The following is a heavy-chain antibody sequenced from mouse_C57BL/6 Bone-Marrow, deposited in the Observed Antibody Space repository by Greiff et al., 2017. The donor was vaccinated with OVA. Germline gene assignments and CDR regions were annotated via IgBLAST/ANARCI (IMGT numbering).Heavy chain of an antibody. J-gene: IGHJ4*01. CDR1: GYTFTDYE. V-gene: IGHV1-15*01. CDR3: TRGYSNDYAMDC. CDR2: IDPETGGT. D-gene: IGHD2-5*01. Sequence: VQLQQSGAELVRPGASVTLSCKASGYTFTDYEMHWVQQTPVHGLEWIGAIDPETGGTAYPQKFKGKAILTADKSSSTAYMELRSLTSDDAAVYYCTRGYSNDYAMDCGGQGTSVTVSA.